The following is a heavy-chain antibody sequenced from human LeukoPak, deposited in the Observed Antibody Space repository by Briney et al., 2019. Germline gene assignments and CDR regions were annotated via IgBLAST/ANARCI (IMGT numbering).Heavy chain of an antibody. CDR3: ARAPSAEDTFDT. Sequence: PGGSLRLSCAASGFTFSSYSMNWVRRAPGKGLEWVSSISSSSCYIFYADSVKGRFTNSRDNDKNSLYLQMNSLRAEYTAVYYCARAPSAEDTFDTWGQGTMVTVSS. CDR2: ISSSSCYI. J-gene: IGHJ3*02. V-gene: IGHV3-21*01. D-gene: IGHD1-26*01. CDR1: GFTFSSYS.